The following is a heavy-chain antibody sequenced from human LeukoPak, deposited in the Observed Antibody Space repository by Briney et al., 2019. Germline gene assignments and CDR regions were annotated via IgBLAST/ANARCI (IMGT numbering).Heavy chain of an antibody. CDR1: GGTFSSYA. D-gene: IGHD6-13*01. CDR3: ARGVDPLPMLGSSSWYPYYYYYMDV. V-gene: IGHV1-69*05. Sequence: ASVTVSCKASGGTFSSYAISWVRQAPGQGLEWMGGIIPIFGTANYAQKFQGRVTITTDESTSTAYMELSSLRSEDTAVYYCARGVDPLPMLGSSSWYPYYYYYMDVWGKGTTVTVSS. CDR2: IIPIFGTA. J-gene: IGHJ6*03.